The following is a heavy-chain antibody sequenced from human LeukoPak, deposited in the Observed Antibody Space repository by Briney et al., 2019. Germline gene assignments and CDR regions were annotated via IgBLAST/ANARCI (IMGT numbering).Heavy chain of an antibody. CDR3: ARHVLAVRSFDP. CDR2: IKEDGSEK. CDR1: GFTFSSFW. V-gene: IGHV3-7*01. J-gene: IGHJ5*02. D-gene: IGHD6-6*01. Sequence: GGSLRLSCAASGFTFSSFWMSWVRQAPGKGLEWVANIKEDGSEKYYVASVKGRFTISRDNAKNSLYLQMNSLRAEDTALSYCARHVLAVRSFDPWGQGTLVTVSS.